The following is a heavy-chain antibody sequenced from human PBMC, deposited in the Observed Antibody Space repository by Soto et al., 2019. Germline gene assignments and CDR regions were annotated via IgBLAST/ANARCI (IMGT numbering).Heavy chain of an antibody. CDR3: ARDGDSGSYSVY. J-gene: IGHJ4*02. CDR1: GFTFSSYG. Sequence: QVQLVESGGGVVQPGRSLRLSCAASGFTFSSYGMHWVRQAPGKGLEWVAVIWYDGSNKYYADSVKGRFTISRDNSKNTLYLQMNSLRADDTAVYYCARDGDSGSYSVYWGQGTLVTVSS. V-gene: IGHV3-33*01. CDR2: IWYDGSNK. D-gene: IGHD1-26*01.